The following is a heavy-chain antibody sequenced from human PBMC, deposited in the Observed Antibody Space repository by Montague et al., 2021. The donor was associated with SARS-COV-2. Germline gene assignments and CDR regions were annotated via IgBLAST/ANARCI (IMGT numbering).Heavy chain of an antibody. CDR3: ARGSWHIVVVTAIRDGYYGMDV. CDR2: INHSGST. CDR1: GGSFSGYY. D-gene: IGHD2-21*02. Sequence: SEILSLTFAVYGGSFSGYYWSWIRQPPGKGLEWIGEINHSGSTNYNPSXXSRVTISVDTSKNQFSLKLSSVTAADTAVYYCARGSWHIVVVTAIRDGYYGMDVWGQGTTVTVSS. V-gene: IGHV4-34*01. J-gene: IGHJ6*02.